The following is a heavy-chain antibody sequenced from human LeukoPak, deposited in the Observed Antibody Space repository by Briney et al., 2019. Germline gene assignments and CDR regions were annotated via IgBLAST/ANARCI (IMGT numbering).Heavy chain of an antibody. CDR3: ARAPYCSSTSCSHLDY. V-gene: IGHV1-2*02. D-gene: IGHD2-2*01. CDR2: INPNSGGT. J-gene: IGHJ4*02. CDR1: GYTFTGYY. Sequence: GASVKVSCKASGYTFTGYYMHWVRQAPGQGLEWMGWINPNSGGTNYAQKFQGRVTMTRDTSISTAYMELSRLRSDDTAVYYCARAPYCSSTSCSHLDYWGQGTLVTVSS.